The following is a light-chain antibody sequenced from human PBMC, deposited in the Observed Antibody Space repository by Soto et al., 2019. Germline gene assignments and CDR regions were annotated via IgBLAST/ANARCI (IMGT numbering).Light chain of an antibody. V-gene: IGKV3-15*01. CDR2: GAS. CDR1: QSVSSN. Sequence: IVMTQSPATLSVSPGERATLSCRASQSVSSNLAWYQQKPGQAPRLLIYGASTRATGIPARFSGSGSGTEFTLTISSLQSEDFAVHYRTQYNHWLGTSGQGTQVDIX. J-gene: IGKJ1*01. CDR3: TQYNHWLGT.